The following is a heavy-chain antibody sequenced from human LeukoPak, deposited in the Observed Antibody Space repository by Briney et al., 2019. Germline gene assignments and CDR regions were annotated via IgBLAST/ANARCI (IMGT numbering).Heavy chain of an antibody. D-gene: IGHD1-1*01. J-gene: IGHJ4*02. Sequence: KTSDTLSLTCTVSGASISSTSYYWGWIRQPPGKGLEWIGSTYYRGTTYYNPSLKSRVTISVDTSKNQFSLQLSSVTAADTAVYCCARDWNRYAYWGQGTLVTVSS. CDR3: ARDWNRYAY. CDR2: TYYRGTT. V-gene: IGHV4-39*07. CDR1: GASISSTSYY.